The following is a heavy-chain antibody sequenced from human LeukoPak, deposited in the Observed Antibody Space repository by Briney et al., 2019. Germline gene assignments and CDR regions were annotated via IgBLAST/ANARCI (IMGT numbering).Heavy chain of an antibody. D-gene: IGHD4-23*01. J-gene: IGHJ4*02. CDR2: INPSSGDT. CDR3: ARDFHDYGGNSGFDY. Sequence: ASVKVSCKASGYTFTSYGISWVRQAPGQGLEWMGWINPSSGDTNYAQKFQGRVTMTRDTSISTAYMELRWLRSDDTAVYYCARDFHDYGGNSGFDYWGQGTLVTVSS. V-gene: IGHV1-2*02. CDR1: GYTFTSYG.